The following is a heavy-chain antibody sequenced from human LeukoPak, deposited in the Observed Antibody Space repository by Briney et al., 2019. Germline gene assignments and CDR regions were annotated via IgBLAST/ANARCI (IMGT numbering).Heavy chain of an antibody. D-gene: IGHD3-9*01. CDR2: VYYTGTT. CDR3: ARLYSFDWLPHGAFDI. V-gene: IGHV4-39*01. J-gene: IGHJ3*02. CDR1: GGSIRRENYF. Sequence: SETLSLTCTFSGGSIRRENYFWGWIRQSPGKGLEWIGNVYYTGTTYYNPSLKSRVIISVDTSMNQFSLKLSSVTAADTSVYYCARLYSFDWLPHGAFDIWGQGTVVTVSS.